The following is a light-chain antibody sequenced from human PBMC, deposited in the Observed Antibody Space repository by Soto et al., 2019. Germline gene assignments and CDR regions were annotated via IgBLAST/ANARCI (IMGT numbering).Light chain of an antibody. CDR1: QSVSRNY. Sequence: EIVLTQSPGTLSLSPGERATLSCRASQSVSRNYLAWYQQRPGQAPRLLIYDAFNRATGIPDRFSGRGSGTDFTLTISRLEPEDFAVYYCQQYGDSPRTFGQGTRWIS. V-gene: IGKV3-20*01. CDR2: DAF. J-gene: IGKJ1*01. CDR3: QQYGDSPRT.